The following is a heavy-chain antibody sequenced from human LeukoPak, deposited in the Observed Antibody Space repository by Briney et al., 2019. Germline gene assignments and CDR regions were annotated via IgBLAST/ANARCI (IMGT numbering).Heavy chain of an antibody. CDR1: GFTVNNNY. J-gene: IGHJ5*02. D-gene: IGHD3-22*01. Sequence: GGSLRLSCAASGFTVNNNYMIWVRQAPGKGLEWVSVIYDDETTYYADSVKGRFGISRDNSKNTLYLQMDTLRAEDTAVYYCARREINGYYLSWGQGTLVTVSS. CDR3: ARREINGYYLS. V-gene: IGHV3-53*01. CDR2: IYDDETT.